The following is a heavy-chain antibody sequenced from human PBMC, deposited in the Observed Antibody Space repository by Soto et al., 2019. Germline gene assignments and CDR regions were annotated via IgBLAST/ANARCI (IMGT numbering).Heavy chain of an antibody. CDR1: GGSFTSNNW. CDR3: ASRDPGTSVDY. J-gene: IGHJ4*02. Sequence: LSLTCAVSGGSFTSNNWWTWVRQPPGQGLEWIGEIYRTGSTNHNPSLKSRVTISLDKSENQFSLKVTSLTAADTAVYYCASRDPGTSVDYWGQGTLVTVSS. D-gene: IGHD1-7*01. CDR2: IYRTGST. V-gene: IGHV4-4*02.